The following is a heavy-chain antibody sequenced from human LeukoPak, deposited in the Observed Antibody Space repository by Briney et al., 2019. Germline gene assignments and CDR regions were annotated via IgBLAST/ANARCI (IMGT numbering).Heavy chain of an antibody. Sequence: PGGSLRLSYVVSGIGLSNYAMTWVRQAPGKGLEWVSYISERGGSTTYADSVKGRFTISRDTSLNTLYLQMNNLRAEDTAVYFCAKRGVVIRGILVIGYHQEAYHYDFWGQGVLVTVSS. J-gene: IGHJ4*02. V-gene: IGHV3-23*01. D-gene: IGHD3-10*01. CDR3: AKRGVVIRGILVIGYHQEAYHYDF. CDR2: ISERGGST. CDR1: GIGLSNYA.